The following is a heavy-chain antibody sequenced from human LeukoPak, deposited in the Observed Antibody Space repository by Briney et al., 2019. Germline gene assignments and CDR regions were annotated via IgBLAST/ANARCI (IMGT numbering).Heavy chain of an antibody. CDR2: ISAYNGNR. Sequence: ASVKVSCKASGYTLTSYGISWVRQAPGQGLEWMGWISAYNGNRNYAQKLQGRVTMTTDTSTSTAYMELRSLRSDDTAVYYCARDLSWDSSSPRFDYWGQGTLDTVSS. CDR3: ARDLSWDSSSPRFDY. V-gene: IGHV1-18*01. J-gene: IGHJ4*02. D-gene: IGHD6-6*01. CDR1: GYTLTSYG.